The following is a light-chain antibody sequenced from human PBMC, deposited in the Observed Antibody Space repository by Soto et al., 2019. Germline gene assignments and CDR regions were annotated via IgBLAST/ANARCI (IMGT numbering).Light chain of an antibody. J-gene: IGLJ1*01. CDR1: RSDIGNYNL. CDR3: CSYGGSYTYV. CDR2: EGS. V-gene: IGLV2-23*01. Sequence: QSVLTQPASVSGSPGQSITISCTGTRSDIGNYNLVSWYQQRPGKAPKLMIYEGSKRPSGVSNRFSGSKSGVTASLTISGLQAEDEADYYCCSYGGSYTYVFGSGTKLTVL.